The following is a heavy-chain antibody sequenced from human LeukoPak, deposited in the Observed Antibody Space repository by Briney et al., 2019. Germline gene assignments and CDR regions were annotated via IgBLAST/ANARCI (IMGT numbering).Heavy chain of an antibody. D-gene: IGHD3-22*01. V-gene: IGHV3-21*04. CDR3: AKESDSSGYYPLDY. CDR2: ISSSSSYI. Sequence: PGGSLRLSCAASGFTFSSYSMNWVRQAPGKGLEWVSSISSSSSYIYYADSVKGRFTISRDNAKNSLYLQMNSLRAEDTAVYYCAKESDSSGYYPLDYWGQGTLVTVSS. J-gene: IGHJ4*02. CDR1: GFTFSSYS.